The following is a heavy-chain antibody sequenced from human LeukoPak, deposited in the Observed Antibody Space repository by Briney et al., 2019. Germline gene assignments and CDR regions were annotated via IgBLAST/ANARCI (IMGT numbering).Heavy chain of an antibody. CDR3: ARGFSDSSGDY. D-gene: IGHD3-22*01. V-gene: IGHV3-66*02. Sequence: GGSLRLSCAASGFTVSSNYMTWVRQAPGRGLEWVPVIYSGGSTYYAGSVKGRFTISRDNSKNTLYLQMNSLRPEDTAVYYCARGFSDSSGDYWGQGTLVTVSS. CDR1: GFTVSSNY. CDR2: IYSGGST. J-gene: IGHJ4*02.